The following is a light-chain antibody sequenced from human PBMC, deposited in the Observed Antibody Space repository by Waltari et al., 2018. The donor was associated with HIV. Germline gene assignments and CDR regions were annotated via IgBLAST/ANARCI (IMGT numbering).Light chain of an antibody. J-gene: IGLJ7*01. CDR1: ELPKQY. V-gene: IGLV3-25*03. CDR3: QSADSSGTYAV. CDR2: KDT. Sequence: SYELTQPPSVSVYPGRTARITCSGDELPKQYAYWYQQKPGQAPVLVIYKDTERPSGIPERFSGSSSGTTVTLTISGVQAEDEADYYCQSADSSGTYAVFGGGTQLTVL.